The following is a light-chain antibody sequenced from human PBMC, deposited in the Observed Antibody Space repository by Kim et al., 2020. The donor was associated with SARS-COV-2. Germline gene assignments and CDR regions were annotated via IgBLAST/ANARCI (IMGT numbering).Light chain of an antibody. V-gene: IGKV1-9*01. CDR2: SAS. CDR1: QGVASIF. CDR3: QQFKSYPHT. Sequence: ASVGDRVSITCRASQGVASIFLAWYQQKPGKAPNLLIYSASTLQSGVPSRFSGSGSGTDFTLTISSLQPEDFATYYCQQFKSYPHTFGQGTNLEI. J-gene: IGKJ2*01.